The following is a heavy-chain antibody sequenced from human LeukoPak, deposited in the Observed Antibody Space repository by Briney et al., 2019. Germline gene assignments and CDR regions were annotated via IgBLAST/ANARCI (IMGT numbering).Heavy chain of an antibody. CDR3: ARAPDHAGYSSGWGNYGMDV. J-gene: IGHJ6*02. CDR1: GGSISSYY. D-gene: IGHD6-19*01. V-gene: IGHV4-59*01. CDR2: IYYSGST. Sequence: SETLSLTCTVSGGSISSYYWSWIRQPPGKGLEWIGYIYYSGSTNYNPSLKSRVTISVDTSKNQFSLKLSSVTAADTAVYYCARAPDHAGYSSGWGNYGMDVWGQGTTVTVSS.